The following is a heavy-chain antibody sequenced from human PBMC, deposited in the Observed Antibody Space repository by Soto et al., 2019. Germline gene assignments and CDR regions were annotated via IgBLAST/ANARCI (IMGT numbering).Heavy chain of an antibody. CDR1: GYSFTSYW. Sequence: GESLKISCKGSGYSFTSYWISWVRQMPGKGLEWMGRIDPSDSYTNYSPSFQGHVTISADKSISTAYLQWSSLKASDTAMYYCARPFSDYDILTGYSYWGQGTMVTVSS. D-gene: IGHD3-9*01. J-gene: IGHJ4*02. CDR3: ARPFSDYDILTGYSY. CDR2: IDPSDSYT. V-gene: IGHV5-10-1*01.